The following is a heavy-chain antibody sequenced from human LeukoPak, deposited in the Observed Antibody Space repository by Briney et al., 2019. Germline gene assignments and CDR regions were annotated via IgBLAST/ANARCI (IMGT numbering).Heavy chain of an antibody. CDR1: GYTFTNYA. J-gene: IGHJ3*02. CDR2: INTDNGNR. CDR3: ATALGLFLEWKAFDI. Sequence: ASVKVSCKASGYTFTNYAIHWVRQAPGQGLEWMGWINTDNGNRKYAQKFQGRVTITSDTSANTVNMELTSLRSEDTAVYYCATALGLFLEWKAFDIWGQGTMVTVSS. D-gene: IGHD3-3*01. V-gene: IGHV1-3*04.